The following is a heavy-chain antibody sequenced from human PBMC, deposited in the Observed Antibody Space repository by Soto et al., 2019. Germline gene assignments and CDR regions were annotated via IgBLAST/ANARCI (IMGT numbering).Heavy chain of an antibody. Sequence: NPSRTRSFTCTVLGAAIRGTGYSWCGICTRQGKGLEWIGNIYYSATSYSYPSLKGRVTMSVDTSKNQFSMRLSSVTAADTAVYYCTDIRGQWLPRDWGRGIMVTVS. J-gene: IGHJ4*02. D-gene: IGHD6-19*01. CDR3: TDIRGQWLPRD. CDR2: IYYSATS. CDR1: GAAIRGTGYS. V-gene: IGHV4-39*01.